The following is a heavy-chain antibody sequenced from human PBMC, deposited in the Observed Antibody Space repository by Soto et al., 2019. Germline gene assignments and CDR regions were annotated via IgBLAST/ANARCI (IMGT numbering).Heavy chain of an antibody. CDR1: GFTVSSNY. J-gene: IGHJ4*02. D-gene: IGHD3-3*01. CDR3: ARDSTYFGVVIPFDY. Sequence: PGGSLRLSCAASGFTVSSNYMSWVRQAPGKGLEWVSVIYSGGSTYYADSVKGRFTISRDNSKNTLYLQMNSLRAEDTAAYYCARDSTYFGVVIPFDYWGQGTLVTVSS. V-gene: IGHV3-53*01. CDR2: IYSGGST.